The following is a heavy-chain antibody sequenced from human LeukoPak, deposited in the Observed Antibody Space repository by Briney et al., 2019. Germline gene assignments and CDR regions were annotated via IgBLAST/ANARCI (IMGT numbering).Heavy chain of an antibody. Sequence: PSETLSLTCTVSGGSISSHYWSWIRQPPGKGLEWIGYIYYSGSTKYNPSLKSRVTISVDTSKNQFSLKLSSVTAADTAVYYCARGARAGYNLEPFDYRGQGTLVTVSS. D-gene: IGHD5-24*01. CDR3: ARGARAGYNLEPFDY. J-gene: IGHJ4*02. CDR2: IYYSGST. CDR1: GGSISSHY. V-gene: IGHV4-59*08.